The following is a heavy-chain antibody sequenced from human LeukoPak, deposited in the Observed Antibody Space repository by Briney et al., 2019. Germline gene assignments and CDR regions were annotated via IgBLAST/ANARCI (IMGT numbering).Heavy chain of an antibody. CDR1: GGTFSSYA. CDR3: ARDKGGYSGYVSFDY. CDR2: IIPIFGTA. J-gene: IGHJ4*02. D-gene: IGHD5-12*01. Sequence: GSSVKVSCKASGGTFSSYAISWVRQAPGQGLDWMGGIIPIFGTANYAQKFQGRVTITADKSTSTAYMELSSLRSEDTAVYYCARDKGGYSGYVSFDYWGQGTLVTVSS. V-gene: IGHV1-69*06.